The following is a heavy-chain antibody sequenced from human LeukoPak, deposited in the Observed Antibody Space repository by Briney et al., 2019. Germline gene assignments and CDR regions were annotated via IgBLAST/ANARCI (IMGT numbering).Heavy chain of an antibody. CDR3: AKDRPNYYGTNGQYYTRSGDY. CDR2: ISGSGDYT. CDR1: GSTFNNYA. D-gene: IGHD2-8*01. V-gene: IGHV3-23*01. Sequence: GGSLRLSCAASGSTFNNYAMSWVRQAPGKGLEWVSSISGSGDYTFYADSVKGRFTISRDNSKDTLYLQMNSLRVDDKAIYYCAKDRPNYYGTNGQYYTRSGDYWGQGTLVSVSS. J-gene: IGHJ4*02.